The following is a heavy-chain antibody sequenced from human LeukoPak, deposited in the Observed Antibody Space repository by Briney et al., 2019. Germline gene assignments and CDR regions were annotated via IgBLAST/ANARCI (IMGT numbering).Heavy chain of an antibody. CDR1: GFTFSSCA. D-gene: IGHD5-18*01. Sequence: GGSLRLSCAASGFTFSSCAMNWVRQAPGKGLEWVSGISGSGGSTYYADSVKGRFTISRDNSKNTLYLQMNSLRAEDTAVYYCAKASGYSYGYYMDVWGKGTTVTVSS. CDR2: ISGSGGST. CDR3: AKASGYSYGYYMDV. V-gene: IGHV3-23*01. J-gene: IGHJ6*03.